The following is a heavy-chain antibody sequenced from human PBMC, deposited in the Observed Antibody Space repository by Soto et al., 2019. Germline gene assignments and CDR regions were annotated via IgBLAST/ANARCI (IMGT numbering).Heavy chain of an antibody. Sequence: QVQLVQSGAEVKKPGSSVKVSCKASGGTFSSYTISWVRQAPGQGLEWMGRIIPILGIANYAQKFQGRVTITADKSTSTAYMELSSLRSEDTAVYYCARERYCSGGSCYLNYWGQGPLVTVSS. D-gene: IGHD2-15*01. V-gene: IGHV1-69*08. CDR1: GGTFSSYT. J-gene: IGHJ4*02. CDR2: IIPILGIA. CDR3: ARERYCSGGSCYLNY.